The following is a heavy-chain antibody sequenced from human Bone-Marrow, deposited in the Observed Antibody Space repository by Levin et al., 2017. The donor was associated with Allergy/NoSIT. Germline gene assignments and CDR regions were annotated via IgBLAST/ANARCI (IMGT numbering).Heavy chain of an antibody. J-gene: IGHJ3*01. D-gene: IGHD3-10*01. CDR2: ISGSGGTT. Sequence: SCAASGLTFSNYAMTWVRQAPGKGLDWVSGISGSGGTTLYADPVKGRFTISRDNSKNTLFLHMISLRVEDTAIYYCAKLGAGWFGDAFDLWGQGTMVTVSA. CDR1: GLTFSNYA. V-gene: IGHV3-23*01. CDR3: AKLGAGWFGDAFDL.